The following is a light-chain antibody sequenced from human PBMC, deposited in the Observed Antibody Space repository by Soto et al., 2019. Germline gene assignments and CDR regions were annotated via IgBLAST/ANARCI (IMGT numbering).Light chain of an antibody. V-gene: IGLV1-47*01. CDR2: RNN. CDR3: AAWDDSLSAVV. CDR1: SSNIGSNY. Sequence: QSVLTQPPSASGTPGQRVTISCSGSSSNIGSNYVYWYQQLPGTTPKLLIYRNNQRSSGVPDRFSGSKSGTSASLAISGLRSEDGADYYCAAWDDSLSAVVFGGGTKLTVL. J-gene: IGLJ2*01.